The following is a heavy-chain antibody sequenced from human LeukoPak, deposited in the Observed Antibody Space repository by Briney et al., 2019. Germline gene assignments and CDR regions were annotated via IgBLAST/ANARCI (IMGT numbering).Heavy chain of an antibody. J-gene: IGHJ3*02. CDR3: ARSRGTYDYVWGSYRYPDAFDI. CDR1: GYLFISYG. CDR2: INPSGGST. V-gene: IGHV1-46*01. D-gene: IGHD3-16*02. Sequence: GASVKVSCKTSGYLFISYGINWVRQAPGQGLEWMGIINPSGGSTSYAQKFQGRVTMTRDMSTSTVYMELSSLRSEDTAVYYCARSRGTYDYVWGSYRYPDAFDIWGQGTMVTVSS.